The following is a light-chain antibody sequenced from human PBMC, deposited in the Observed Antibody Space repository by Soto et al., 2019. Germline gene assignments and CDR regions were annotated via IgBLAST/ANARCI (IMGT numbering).Light chain of an antibody. CDR1: QGISSY. V-gene: IGKV1-9*01. CDR2: AAS. J-gene: IGKJ1*01. CDR3: QQYDDYPWT. Sequence: IQWTQTPSSRSASLGDRDTSTRLASQGISSYLAWYQQKPGKAPKLLIYAASTLQSGAPSRFSGTGSGTEFTLTISCLQPDDFATYYCQQYDDYPWTLGQGTKVDIK.